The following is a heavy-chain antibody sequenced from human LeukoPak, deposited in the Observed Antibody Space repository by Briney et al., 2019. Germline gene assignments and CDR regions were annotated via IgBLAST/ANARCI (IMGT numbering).Heavy chain of an antibody. D-gene: IGHD1-14*01. Sequence: GGSVKVSCRASGYTFNNYYVHWVRQAPGQGLEWMGLINPSGGITSYAQKFQGRVTLTRDTSTNTVYMDLSSLRSEDTAVYYCAREVMDNLRLDYWGQGTLVTVSS. V-gene: IGHV1-46*02. CDR3: AREVMDNLRLDY. CDR2: INPSGGIT. J-gene: IGHJ4*02. CDR1: GYTFNNYY.